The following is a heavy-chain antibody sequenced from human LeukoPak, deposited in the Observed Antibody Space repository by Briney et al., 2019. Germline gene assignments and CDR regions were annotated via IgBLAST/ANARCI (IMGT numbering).Heavy chain of an antibody. CDR3: ARGAAGYSGYDLVTYYFDY. J-gene: IGHJ4*02. CDR2: ISSSSSYI. Sequence: GGSLRLSCAASGFTLSSYSMNWVRQAPGKGLEWVSSISSSSSYIYYADSVKGRFTIPRDNAKNSLYLQMNSLRAEDTAVYYCARGAAGYSGYDLVTYYFDYWGQGTLVTVSS. V-gene: IGHV3-21*01. CDR1: GFTLSSYS. D-gene: IGHD5-12*01.